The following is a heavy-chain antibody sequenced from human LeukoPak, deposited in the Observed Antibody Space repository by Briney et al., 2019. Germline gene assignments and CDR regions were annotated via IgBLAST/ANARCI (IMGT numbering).Heavy chain of an antibody. V-gene: IGHV1-69*01. Sequence: GASVKVSCKTSGGTFGSFAIAWLRQAPGQGLEWMGGIIPIFATTNYAQEFQGRVSITADEFTSTVYMELTSLRSDDTGVYYCVRGPPLTYDHTPEGYYHYYMDVWGKGTTIIISS. J-gene: IGHJ6*03. CDR1: GGTFGSFA. D-gene: IGHD1-14*01. CDR2: IIPIFATT. CDR3: VRGPPLTYDHTPEGYYHYYMDV.